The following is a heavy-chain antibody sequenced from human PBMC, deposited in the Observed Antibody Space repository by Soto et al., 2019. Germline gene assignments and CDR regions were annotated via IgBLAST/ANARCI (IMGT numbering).Heavy chain of an antibody. D-gene: IGHD3-3*01. J-gene: IGHJ6*02. Sequence: ASVKVSCKVSGYTLTELSMHWVRQAPGKGLEWMGGFDPEDGETIYAQKFQGRVTMTEDTSTDTAYMELSSLRSEDTAVYYCATETGQRSGDYFWSGYHYPPGDYYGMDVWGQGTTVTVSS. CDR2: FDPEDGET. CDR1: GYTLTELS. V-gene: IGHV1-24*01. CDR3: ATETGQRSGDYFWSGYHYPPGDYYGMDV.